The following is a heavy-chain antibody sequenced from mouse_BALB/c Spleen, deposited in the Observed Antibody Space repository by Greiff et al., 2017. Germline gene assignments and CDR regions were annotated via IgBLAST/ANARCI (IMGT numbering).Heavy chain of an antibody. CDR1: GFTFSDYG. V-gene: IGHV5-15*02. CDR3: ARGGTGLFDY. Sequence: EVHLVESGGGLVQPGGSRKLSCAASGFTFSDYGMAWVRQAPGKGPEWVAFISNLAYSIYYADTVTGRFTISRENAKNTLYLEMSSLRSEDTAMYYCARGGTGLFDYWGQGSTLTVSS. CDR2: ISNLAYSI. J-gene: IGHJ2*01. D-gene: IGHD4-1*01.